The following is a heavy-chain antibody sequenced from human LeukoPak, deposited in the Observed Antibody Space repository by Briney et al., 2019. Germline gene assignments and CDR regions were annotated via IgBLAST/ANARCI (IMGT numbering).Heavy chain of an antibody. V-gene: IGHV3-30*02. D-gene: IGHD2-2*01. CDR1: GFTFSSYD. Sequence: GGSLRLSCAASGFTFSSYDIHWVRQAPGKGLEWVAFIRYDGSNKYYADSVKGRFTISRDNSKNTLYLQMNSLRAEDTAVYYCATFQIVVVPAAEDFDYWGQGTLVTVSS. J-gene: IGHJ4*02. CDR2: IRYDGSNK. CDR3: ATFQIVVVPAAEDFDY.